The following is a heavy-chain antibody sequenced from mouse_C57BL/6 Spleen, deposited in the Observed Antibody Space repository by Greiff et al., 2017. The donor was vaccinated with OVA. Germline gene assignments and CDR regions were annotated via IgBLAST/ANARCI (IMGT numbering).Heavy chain of an antibody. V-gene: IGHV7-3*01. J-gene: IGHJ1*03. CDR2: IRNKANGYTT. D-gene: IGHD1-1*01. CDR1: GFTFTDYY. CDR3: ARSPSYYYSTPCFEV. Sequence: EVQLQESGGGLVQPGGSLSLSCAASGFTFTDYYMSWVRQPPGKALEWLGFIRNKANGYTTEYSASVKGRFTISRDNSQSIIYLQMNALRAEDSATYYCARSPSYYYSTPCFEVWGTGTTVTVSS.